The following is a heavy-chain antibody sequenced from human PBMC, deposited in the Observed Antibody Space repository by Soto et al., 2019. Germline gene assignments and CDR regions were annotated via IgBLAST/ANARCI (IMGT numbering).Heavy chain of an antibody. D-gene: IGHD1-26*01. CDR3: ASLGSSAYDAFDI. V-gene: IGHV3-33*01. Sequence: GGSLRLSCAASGFTFSSYGMHWVRQAPGKGLEWVAVIWYDGSNKYYADSVKGRFTISRDNSKNTLYLQMNSLRAEDTAVYYCASLGSSAYDAFDIWGQGTMVTVSS. CDR1: GFTFSSYG. J-gene: IGHJ3*02. CDR2: IWYDGSNK.